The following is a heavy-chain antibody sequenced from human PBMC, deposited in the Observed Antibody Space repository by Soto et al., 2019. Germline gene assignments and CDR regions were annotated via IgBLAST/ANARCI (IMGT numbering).Heavy chain of an antibody. CDR1: GFTFSDYG. CDR3: AKVLAGSYGDYVPPPFHFDF. Sequence: QVQLVESGGGVVQPGRSLRLSCAASGFTFSDYGMLWVRQAPGKGLEWVAVISYDSSDTYYAESVKGRFAISRDNSMNTQYLQMISLRAEDTAVYYCAKVLAGSYGDYVPPPFHFDFWGQGTLVTVSS. V-gene: IGHV3-30*18. J-gene: IGHJ4*02. D-gene: IGHD4-17*01. CDR2: ISYDSSDT.